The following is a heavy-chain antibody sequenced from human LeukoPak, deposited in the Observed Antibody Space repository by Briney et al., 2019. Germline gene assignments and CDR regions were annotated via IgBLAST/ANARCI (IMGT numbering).Heavy chain of an antibody. CDR3: AKDPEYSSSSDPDY. D-gene: IGHD6-6*01. CDR2: ISGGGGST. V-gene: IGHV3-23*01. CDR1: GFTFRNYA. Sequence: GGSLRLSCAASGFTFRNYAMSWVRQAPGKGLEWVSAISGGGGSTYYADSVKGRFTISRDNSKNTLYLQMNSLRAEDTAVYYCAKDPEYSSSSDPDYWGQGTLVTVSS. J-gene: IGHJ4*02.